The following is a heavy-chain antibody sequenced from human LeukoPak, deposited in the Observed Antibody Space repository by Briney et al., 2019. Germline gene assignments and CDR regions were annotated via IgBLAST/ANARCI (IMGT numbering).Heavy chain of an antibody. CDR3: TSGPNFYYFDY. CDR1: GYSISSDYY. V-gene: IGHV4-38-2*01. J-gene: IGHJ4*02. CDR2: IYHSGST. D-gene: IGHD3-3*01. Sequence: SETLSLTCAVSGYSISSDYYWGWIRQPPGKGLEWIGTIYHSGSTYLNPPLKSRVTISVDTSKNQFSLNLNSVTAAGTAVYYCTSGPNFYYFDYWGQGTLVTVSS.